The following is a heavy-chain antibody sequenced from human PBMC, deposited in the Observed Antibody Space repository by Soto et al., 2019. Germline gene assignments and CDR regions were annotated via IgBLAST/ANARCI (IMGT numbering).Heavy chain of an antibody. Sequence: PGGSLRLSCAASGFTFSSYAMSWVRQAPGKGLEWVSAISGSGGSTYYADSVKGRFTISRDNSKNTLYLQMNSLRAEDTAVYYCAKDLTRRIQLWLNYWGQGTLVTVSS. D-gene: IGHD5-18*01. CDR2: ISGSGGST. CDR1: GFTFSSYA. CDR3: AKDLTRRIQLWLNY. V-gene: IGHV3-23*01. J-gene: IGHJ4*02.